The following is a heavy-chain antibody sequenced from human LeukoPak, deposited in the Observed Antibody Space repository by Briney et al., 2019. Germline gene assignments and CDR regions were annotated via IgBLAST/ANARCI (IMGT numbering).Heavy chain of an antibody. CDR3: ARDAIAARQGYFDY. CDR1: GFTFSSYS. CDR2: TSSSSSTI. V-gene: IGHV3-48*01. Sequence: PGGSLRLSCAASGFTFSSYSMNWVRQAPGKGLEWVSYTSSSSSTIYYADSVKGRFTISRDNAKNSLYLQMNSLRAEDTAVYYCARDAIAARQGYFDYWGQGTLVTVSS. D-gene: IGHD6-6*01. J-gene: IGHJ4*02.